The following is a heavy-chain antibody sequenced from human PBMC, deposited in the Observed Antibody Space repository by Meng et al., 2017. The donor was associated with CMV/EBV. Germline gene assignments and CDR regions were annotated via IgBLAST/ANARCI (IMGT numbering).Heavy chain of an antibody. D-gene: IGHD5-18*01. J-gene: IGHJ4*02. Sequence: LQDSRPPFEKPTQILSLTCTVSRFSRTTSGVGVGWIRQPPGEALEWLALIYWDDDKRYSPSLKSRLTITKDTSKIQVVLTMTNMDPVDTATYYCAHRGSYGYHSYWGQGTLVTVSS. CDR2: IYWDDDK. CDR3: AHRGSYGYHSY. V-gene: IGHV2-5*02. CDR1: RFSRTTSGVG.